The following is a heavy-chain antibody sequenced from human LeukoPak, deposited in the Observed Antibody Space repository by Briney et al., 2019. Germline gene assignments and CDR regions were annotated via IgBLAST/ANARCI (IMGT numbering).Heavy chain of an antibody. J-gene: IGHJ4*02. CDR3: ARDQGGEQSY. CDR2: ISGSGGST. V-gene: IGHV3-23*01. Sequence: GGSLRLSCAASGFSLRTYGMSWVRQAPGKGLEWVSVISGSGGSTYYADSVKGRFTISRDNAKNSLYLQMNSLRAEDTAVYYCARDQGGEQSYWGQGTLVTVSS. CDR1: GFSLRTYG. D-gene: IGHD3-16*01.